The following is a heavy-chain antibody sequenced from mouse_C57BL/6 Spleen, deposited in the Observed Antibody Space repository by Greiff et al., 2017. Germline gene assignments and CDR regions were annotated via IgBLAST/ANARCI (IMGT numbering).Heavy chain of an antibody. CDR2: IRNKANGYTT. CDR1: GFTFTDYY. Sequence: EVMLVESGGGLVQPGGSLSLSCAASGFTFTDYYMSWVRQPPGKALEWLGFIRNKANGYTTEYSASVKGRFTISRDNSQSILYLQMNALRAEDSATYYCARPSPYDAMDYWGQGTSVTVSS. J-gene: IGHJ4*01. CDR3: ARPSPYDAMDY. V-gene: IGHV7-3*01.